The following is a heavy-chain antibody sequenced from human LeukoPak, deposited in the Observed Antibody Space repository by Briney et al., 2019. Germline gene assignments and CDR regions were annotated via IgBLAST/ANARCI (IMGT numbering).Heavy chain of an antibody. V-gene: IGHV4-34*01. Sequence: SETLSLTCAVYGGSFSGYYWSWIRQPPGKGLEWIGEINHSGSTNYNPSLESRVTISVDTSKNQFSLKLSSVTAADTAVYYCASRVDVDTAMVTSWFDPWAREPWSPSPQ. CDR2: INHSGST. D-gene: IGHD5-18*01. J-gene: IGHJ5*02. CDR1: GGSFSGYY. CDR3: ASRVDVDTAMVTSWFDP.